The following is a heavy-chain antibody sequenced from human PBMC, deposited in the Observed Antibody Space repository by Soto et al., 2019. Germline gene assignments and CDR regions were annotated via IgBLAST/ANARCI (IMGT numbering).Heavy chain of an antibody. CDR1: GYTFTGYY. J-gene: IGHJ3*02. V-gene: IGHV1-2*04. CDR3: ARETGILNDAFDI. D-gene: IGHD7-27*01. Sequence: ASVKVSCKASGYTFTGYYMHWVRQAPGQGLEWMGWINPNSGGTNYAQKFQGWVTMTRDTSISTAYMELSRLRSDDTAVYYCARETGILNDAFDIWGQGTMVTVSS. CDR2: INPNSGGT.